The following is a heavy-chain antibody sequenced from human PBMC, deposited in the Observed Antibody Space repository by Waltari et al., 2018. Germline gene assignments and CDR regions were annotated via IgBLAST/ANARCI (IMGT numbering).Heavy chain of an antibody. CDR1: GGSFSGYY. D-gene: IGHD2-2*01. CDR3: ARGRSSTSSSSDY. V-gene: IGHV4-34*01. J-gene: IGHJ4*02. Sequence: QVQLQQWGAGLLKPSETLSLTCAVYGGSFSGYYWSWIRQPPGKGLEWIGEINHSGSTNYNPSLKSRVTISVDTSKNQFSLKLSSVTAADTAVYYCARGRSSTSSSSDYWGQGTLVTVSS. CDR2: INHSGST.